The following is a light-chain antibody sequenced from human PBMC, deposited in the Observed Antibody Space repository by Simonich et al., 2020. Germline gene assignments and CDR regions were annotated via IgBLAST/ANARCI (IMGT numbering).Light chain of an antibody. CDR1: SSDVVGYNY. Sequence: QSALTQPASVSGSPGLSITISCTGTSSDVVGYNYVSWYQQHPGKAPKLMIYYVSKRPSGVSNRFSGSKSGNKASQTISGSQAEDDADYYCSSYTRSSTVVFGGVTRLTVL. CDR3: SSYTRSSTVV. J-gene: IGLJ3*02. V-gene: IGLV2-14*01. CDR2: YVS.